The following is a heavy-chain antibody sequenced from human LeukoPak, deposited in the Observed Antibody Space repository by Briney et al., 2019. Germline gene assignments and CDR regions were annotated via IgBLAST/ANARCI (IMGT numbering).Heavy chain of an antibody. CDR1: GGSISSGSYY. V-gene: IGHV4-61*02. Sequence: PSETLSLTCTVSGGSISSGSYYWSWIRQPAGKGLEWIGRIYTSGSTNYNPSLKSRVTISVDTSKNQFSLKLSSVTAADTAVYYCVRGGSSWYEFMDAFDIWGQGTMVTVSS. D-gene: IGHD6-13*01. CDR2: IYTSGST. J-gene: IGHJ3*02. CDR3: VRGGSSWYEFMDAFDI.